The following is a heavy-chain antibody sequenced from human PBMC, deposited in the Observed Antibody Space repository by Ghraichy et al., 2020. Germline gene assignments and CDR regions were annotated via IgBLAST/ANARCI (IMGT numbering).Heavy chain of an antibody. CDR1: GFTLNNYW. CDR2: INQDGNSK. Sequence: GGSLRLSCTASGFTLNNYWMSWVRQAPGKGLEWVANINQDGNSKNYVDSVKSRFTISKDNAKNSVYLQMNSLTADDTAVYYCARSRWPEDYWGQGTLVTVSS. V-gene: IGHV3-7*03. J-gene: IGHJ4*02. D-gene: IGHD6-19*01. CDR3: ARSRWPEDY.